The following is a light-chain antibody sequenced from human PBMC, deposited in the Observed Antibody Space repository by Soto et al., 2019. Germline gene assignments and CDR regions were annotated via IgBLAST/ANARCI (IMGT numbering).Light chain of an antibody. Sequence: QSVLTQPASVSGSPGQSITISCTGTSSDVGAYNFVSWYQQHPGKAPKLIIYDVNNRPSEVSNRFSGSKSGNTASPTISGLQAEDESDYYCSSFTTGVNYVFGIGTKVTVL. CDR3: SSFTTGVNYV. CDR1: SSDVGAYNF. V-gene: IGLV2-14*03. CDR2: DVN. J-gene: IGLJ1*01.